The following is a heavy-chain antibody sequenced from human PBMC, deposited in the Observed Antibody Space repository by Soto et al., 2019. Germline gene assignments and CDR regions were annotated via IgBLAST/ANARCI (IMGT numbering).Heavy chain of an antibody. J-gene: IGHJ4*02. Sequence: GASVKVSCKASGYTFTSYYMHWVRQAPGQGLEWMGIINPSGGSTSYAQKFQGRVTMTRDTSTSTVYMELSSLRSEDTAVYYCALLGRDDILTGYQLQDFDYWGQGTLVTV. CDR1: GYTFTSYY. CDR3: ALLGRDDILTGYQLQDFDY. CDR2: INPSGGST. D-gene: IGHD3-9*01. V-gene: IGHV1-46*03.